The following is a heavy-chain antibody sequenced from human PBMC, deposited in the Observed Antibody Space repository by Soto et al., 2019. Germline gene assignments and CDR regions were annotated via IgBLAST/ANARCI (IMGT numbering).Heavy chain of an antibody. D-gene: IGHD3-10*01. CDR2: IYNDGSYT. V-gene: IGHV3-74*01. CDR3: TRGPRPISTGTGAY. Sequence: EVQLVESGGGLVPPGGSVRLSCAASGFIFKMYWMHWVHQTPGKGLVWISRIYNDGSYTDYADSVKGRFTISRDNVNDTLYLQMNNLRAEDSGLYYCTRGPRPISTGTGAYWGQGTQVTVSS. CDR1: GFIFKMYW. J-gene: IGHJ4*02.